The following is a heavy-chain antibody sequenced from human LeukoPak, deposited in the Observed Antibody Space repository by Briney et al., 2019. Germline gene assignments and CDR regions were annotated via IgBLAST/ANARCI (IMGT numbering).Heavy chain of an antibody. Sequence: SVKVSCKASGGTFSSYAISWVRQAPGQGLEWMGRITPILGIANYAQKFQGRVTITADKSTSTAYMELSSLRSEDTAVYYCARDEGVAAGRGFDYWGQGTLVTVSS. CDR3: ARDEGVAAGRGFDY. J-gene: IGHJ4*02. CDR1: GGTFSSYA. CDR2: ITPILGIA. D-gene: IGHD6-19*01. V-gene: IGHV1-69*04.